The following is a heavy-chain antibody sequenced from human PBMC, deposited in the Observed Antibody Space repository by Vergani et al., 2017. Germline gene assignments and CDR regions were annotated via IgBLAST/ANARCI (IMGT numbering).Heavy chain of an antibody. D-gene: IGHD3-22*01. Sequence: QVQLVQSGAEVKKPGASVKVSCKASGYTFTSYGISWVRQAPGQGLEWMGWISAYNGNTNYAQKLQGRVTMTTDTSTSTAYMELRSLRSDDTAVYYCARASPYYYDSSGYSLLAFDIWGQGTMVTVSS. CDR2: ISAYNGNT. J-gene: IGHJ3*02. CDR1: GYTFTSYG. CDR3: ARASPYYYDSSGYSLLAFDI. V-gene: IGHV1-18*01.